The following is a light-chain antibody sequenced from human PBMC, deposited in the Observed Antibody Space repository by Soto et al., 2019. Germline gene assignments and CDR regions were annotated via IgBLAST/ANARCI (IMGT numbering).Light chain of an antibody. Sequence: QSALTQPDSVSGSPGQTITISSTGTSSDVDGYNYVSWYQQHPGKAPKLMIYDVSNRPSGVSNRFSGSKSGNTASLTISGLQAEDESDYYCSSYTSSSTPRVVFGGGTKLTVL. CDR3: SSYTSSSTPRVV. J-gene: IGLJ2*01. CDR2: DVS. CDR1: SSDVDGYNY. V-gene: IGLV2-14*01.